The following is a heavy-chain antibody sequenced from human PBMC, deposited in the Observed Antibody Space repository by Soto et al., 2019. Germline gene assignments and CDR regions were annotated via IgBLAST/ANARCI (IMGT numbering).Heavy chain of an antibody. CDR3: ARVGTGSSTPLDI. Sequence: GGSLRLSCVASGFMFTRSTMNWVRQAPGKGLELVSSITSASDYIFYADSVKGRFTISRDNAKNSLYLQMNSLRAEDTAVYYCARVGTGSSTPLDIWGQGTLATVYS. CDR2: ITSASDYI. D-gene: IGHD2-2*03. V-gene: IGHV3-21*01. J-gene: IGHJ4*03. CDR1: GFMFTRST.